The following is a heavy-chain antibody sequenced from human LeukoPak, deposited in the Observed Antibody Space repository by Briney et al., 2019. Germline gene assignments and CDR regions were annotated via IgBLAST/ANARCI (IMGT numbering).Heavy chain of an antibody. CDR3: ARDSTYYYDSGSSGPHYFDN. J-gene: IGHJ4*02. V-gene: IGHV3-30*01. CDR2: ISSGGTYE. Sequence: GGSLRLSCAASGFTFSNYAMHWVRQAPGKGLEWVSLISSGGTYEYYADSVKGRFTISRDNSKSTLYLQLNSLRAEDTAVYYCARDSTYYYDSGSSGPHYFDNWGQGTLVTVSS. D-gene: IGHD3-10*01. CDR1: GFTFSNYA.